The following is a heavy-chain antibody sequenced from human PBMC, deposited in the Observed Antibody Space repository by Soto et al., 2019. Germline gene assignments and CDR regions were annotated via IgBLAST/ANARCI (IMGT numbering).Heavy chain of an antibody. CDR1: GGSISRYY. V-gene: IGHV4-59*01. Sequence: QVQLQESCPGLVKPSETLSLTCTVSGGSISRYYWSWIRQPPGKGLEWSGYIYYSGSTNYNPSLKGRVTISVDTSKNQFSLKLSSVTAADTAVYYCARDADYYGMDVWGQGSTVTVSS. CDR2: IYYSGST. J-gene: IGHJ6*02. CDR3: ARDADYYGMDV.